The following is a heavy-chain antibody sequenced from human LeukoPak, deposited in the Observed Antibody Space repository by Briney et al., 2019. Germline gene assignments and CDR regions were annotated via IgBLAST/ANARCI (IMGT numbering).Heavy chain of an antibody. CDR1: GFTFGSSP. V-gene: IGHV3-23*01. D-gene: IGHD6-19*01. CDR3: ARIAVSGLWYFDL. CDR2: ISVRGDYI. Sequence: GGSLRLSCEDSGFTFGSSPMSWVRHAPGRGPEWVSSISVRGDYIYYADSVRGRFTIFRDNSKSALYLQMNSLRAEDTAVYYCARIAVSGLWYFDLWGRGTQVTVSA. J-gene: IGHJ2*01.